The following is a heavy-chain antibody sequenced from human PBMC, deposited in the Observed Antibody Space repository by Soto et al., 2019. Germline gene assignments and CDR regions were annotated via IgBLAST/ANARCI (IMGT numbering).Heavy chain of an antibody. CDR3: ARDLILLYCGGGSCLGDDAFDI. D-gene: IGHD2-15*01. V-gene: IGHV1-18*01. J-gene: IGHJ3*02. CDR2: ISAYNGNT. Sequence: SVEFSCNGSGSTYTRYGISWARQAPKKGLEWIGWISAYNGNTNYAQKLQGRVTMTTDTSTSTAYMELRSLRSDDTAVYYCARDLILLYCGGGSCLGDDAFDIWGQGTMVTVSS. CDR1: GSTYTRYG.